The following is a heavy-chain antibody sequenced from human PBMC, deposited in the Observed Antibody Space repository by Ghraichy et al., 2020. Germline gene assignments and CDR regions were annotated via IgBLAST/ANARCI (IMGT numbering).Heavy chain of an antibody. D-gene: IGHD4-17*01. J-gene: IGHJ4*02. CDR2: IYYSGST. Sequence: SETLSLTCTVSGGSISSYYWSWIRQPPGKGLEWIGYIYYSGSTNYNPSLKSRVTISVDTSKNQFSLKLSSVTAADTAVYYCARHQTVTTGFFDYWGQGTLVTVSS. V-gene: IGHV4-59*08. CDR3: ARHQTVTTGFFDY. CDR1: GGSISSYY.